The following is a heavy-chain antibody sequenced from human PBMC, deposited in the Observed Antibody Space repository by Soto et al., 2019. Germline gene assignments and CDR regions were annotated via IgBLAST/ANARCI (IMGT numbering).Heavy chain of an antibody. CDR2: IYYSGST. CDR3: ARASYGSGIDY. Sequence: SETLSLTCTVSGGSISSSSYYWSWIRQPPGKGLEWIGYIYYSGSTYYNPSLKSRVTISVDTSKNQFSLKLSSVTAADTAVYYCARASYGSGIDYWGQGTLVTVS. V-gene: IGHV4-30-4*01. J-gene: IGHJ4*02. CDR1: GGSISSSSYY. D-gene: IGHD3-10*01.